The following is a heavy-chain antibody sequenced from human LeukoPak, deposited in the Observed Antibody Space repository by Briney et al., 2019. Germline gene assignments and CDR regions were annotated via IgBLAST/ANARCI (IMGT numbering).Heavy chain of an antibody. CDR1: AGSISSYY. D-gene: IGHD3-10*01. J-gene: IGHJ4*02. CDR3: ARRAREFGWVFDY. CDR2: MYYTGNP. Sequence: SETLSLTCSVSAGSISSYYWSWIRQPPGKGLECIGYMYYTGNPYYNPSLRSRVTMSVDTSKNQFSLRLSSVTAADTAVYYCARRAREFGWVFDYWGQGTLVTVSS. V-gene: IGHV4-59*08.